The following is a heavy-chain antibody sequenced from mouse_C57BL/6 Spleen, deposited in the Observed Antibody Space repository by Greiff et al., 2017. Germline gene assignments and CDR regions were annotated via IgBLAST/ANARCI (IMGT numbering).Heavy chain of an antibody. V-gene: IGHV1-81*01. J-gene: IGHJ1*03. CDR2: IYPRSGNT. CDR1: GYTFTSYG. Sequence: QVHVKQSGAELARPGASVKLSCKASGYTFTSYGISWVKQRTGQGLEWIGEIYPRSGNTYYNEKFKGKATLTADKSSSTAYMELRSLTSEDSAVYFCARFGDWDVWYFDVWGTGTTVTVSS. CDR3: ARFGDWDVWYFDV. D-gene: IGHD4-1*01.